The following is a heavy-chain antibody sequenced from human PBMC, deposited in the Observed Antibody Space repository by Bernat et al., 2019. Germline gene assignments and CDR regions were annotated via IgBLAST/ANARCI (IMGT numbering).Heavy chain of an antibody. CDR3: VNALHAVVFN. Sequence: EVHVVEVGGGLFQPGGSLRLSCSASIFACSGFSMHWVRQAPGKGVEYVSAIGPGGVGTWYAGSVKSRFTISRDNSKNTLYIQMTSLRPEDTALYYCVNALHAVVFNWGQGAQVTVSS. V-gene: IGHV3-64D*08. D-gene: IGHD2-21*01. CDR2: IGPGGVGT. J-gene: IGHJ4*02. CDR1: IFACSGFS.